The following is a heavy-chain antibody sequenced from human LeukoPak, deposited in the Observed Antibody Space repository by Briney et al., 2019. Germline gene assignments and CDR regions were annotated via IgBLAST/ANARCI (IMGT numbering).Heavy chain of an antibody. CDR2: TYYRSKWYN. D-gene: IGHD2-15*01. J-gene: IGHJ5*02. CDR3: ARDPVGYCRRGSCWTRGWFDP. V-gene: IGHV6-1*01. CDR1: GDSVSSNSAA. Sequence: SQTLSLTCAISGDSVSSNSAAWNWIRQSPSRGLEWLGRTYYRSKWYNDYAVSVKSRITINPDTSKNQFSLQLNSVTPEDTAVYYCARDPVGYCRRGSCWTRGWFDPWGEGTLVTVSS.